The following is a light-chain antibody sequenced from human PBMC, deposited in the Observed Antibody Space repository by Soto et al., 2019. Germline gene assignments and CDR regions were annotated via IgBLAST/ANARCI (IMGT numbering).Light chain of an antibody. Sequence: PGERVTLSCRASQSVSSSYLTWYQQKPGQAPRLLIYGASTRATSIPARFSGSGSGTDFTLTISSLQPEDFATYYCQQYNSYSFGQGSIV. CDR1: QSVSSSY. CDR3: QQYNSYS. CDR2: GAS. J-gene: IGKJ1*01. V-gene: IGKV3D-7*01.